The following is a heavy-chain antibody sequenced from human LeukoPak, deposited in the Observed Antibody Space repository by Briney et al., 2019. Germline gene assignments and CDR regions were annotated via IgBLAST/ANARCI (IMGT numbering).Heavy chain of an antibody. D-gene: IGHD6-13*01. CDR2: ISWNSGSI. CDR3: ARAYDSSWHNFDY. CDR1: GFTFSSYA. J-gene: IGHJ4*02. Sequence: QSGGSLRLSCAASGFTFSSYAMSWVRQAPGKGLEWVSGISWNSGSIGYADSVKGRFTISRDISKNTLYLEMDSLRYEDTAVYYCARAYDSSWHNFDYWGQGSLVTVSS. V-gene: IGHV3-23*01.